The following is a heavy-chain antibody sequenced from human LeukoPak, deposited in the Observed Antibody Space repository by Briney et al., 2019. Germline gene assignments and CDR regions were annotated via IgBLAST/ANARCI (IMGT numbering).Heavy chain of an antibody. D-gene: IGHD3-10*01. CDR3: ANLEITMIRGP. CDR2: ISGSGGTT. V-gene: IGHV3-23*01. CDR1: EYTFSNYA. Sequence: GGSLRLSCVASEYTFSNYAMSWVRQAPGKGLDWVSGISGSGGTTYYADSVKGRFTISKDNSKNTVYLQMNSLRAEDTAVYYCANLEITMIRGPWGQGTLVTVSS. J-gene: IGHJ5*02.